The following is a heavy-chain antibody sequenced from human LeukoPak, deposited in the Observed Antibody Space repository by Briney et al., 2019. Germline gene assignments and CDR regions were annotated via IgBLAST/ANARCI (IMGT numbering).Heavy chain of an antibody. Sequence: ASVKVSCKASGYTFTGYYMHWVRQAPGQGLEWMGWINPNSGSTNYAQKFQGRVTMTRDTSISTAYMELSRLRSDDTAVYYCARDVPPITMVRGVVKYYYGMDVWGQGTTVTVSS. V-gene: IGHV1-2*02. CDR1: GYTFTGYY. J-gene: IGHJ6*02. D-gene: IGHD3-10*01. CDR2: INPNSGST. CDR3: ARDVPPITMVRGVVKYYYGMDV.